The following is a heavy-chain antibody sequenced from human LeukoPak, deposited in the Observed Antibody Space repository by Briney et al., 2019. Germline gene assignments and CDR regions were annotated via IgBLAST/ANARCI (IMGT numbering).Heavy chain of an antibody. D-gene: IGHD1-1*01. V-gene: IGHV3-74*01. CDR3: ATPRTFDY. J-gene: IGHJ4*02. Sequence: GGSLRLSCAASGFTFSSYWMHWVRQAPGKGLVWVSRINSDGSTTNYADSVKGRFTISRDNTKNTLYLQMNSLRAEDTAMYYCATPRTFDYWGQGTLVTVSS. CDR2: INSDGSTT. CDR1: GFTFSSYW.